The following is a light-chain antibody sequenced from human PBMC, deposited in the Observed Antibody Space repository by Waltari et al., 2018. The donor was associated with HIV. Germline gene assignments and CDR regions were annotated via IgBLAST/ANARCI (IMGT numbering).Light chain of an antibody. CDR3: ATWDDNLNGWV. V-gene: IGLV1-44*01. Sequence: QSVLTQPPSASGTPGQRVTISCSGASSNIGSNTVNWYQQLPGTAPQLIIYSNNQRPSGVPDRFSGSKSGTSASLAISGLQSEDEADYYCATWDDNLNGWVFGGGTKLTVL. CDR2: SNN. J-gene: IGLJ3*02. CDR1: SSNIGSNT.